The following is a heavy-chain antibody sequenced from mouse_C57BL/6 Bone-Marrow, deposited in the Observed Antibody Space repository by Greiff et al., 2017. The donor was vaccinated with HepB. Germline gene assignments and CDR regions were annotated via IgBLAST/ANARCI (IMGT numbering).Heavy chain of an antibody. D-gene: IGHD1-1*02. CDR2: IYPGNGDT. Sequence: LQQSGAELVRPGASVKMSCKASGYTFTSYNMHWVKQTPRQGLEWIGAIYPGNGDTSYNQKFKGKATLTVDKSSSTAYMQLSSLTSEDSAVYFCARGDGSYRDYAMDYWGQGTSVTVSS. CDR1: GYTFTSYN. CDR3: ARGDGSYRDYAMDY. J-gene: IGHJ4*01. V-gene: IGHV1-12*01.